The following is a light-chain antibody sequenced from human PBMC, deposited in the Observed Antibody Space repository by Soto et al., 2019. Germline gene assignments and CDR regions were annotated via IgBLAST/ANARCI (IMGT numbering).Light chain of an antibody. J-gene: IGKJ3*01. CDR2: KAS. V-gene: IGKV1-5*03. CDR3: QQYNSYPLT. Sequence: DIQMTQSPSTLSASVGDRVTITCRASQSISSWLAWYQQKPGKAPKLLIYKASNLESGVPSRFSGSGSGTEFTLTISSLQPDDFATYYCQQYNSYPLTFGPVTKVDIK. CDR1: QSISSW.